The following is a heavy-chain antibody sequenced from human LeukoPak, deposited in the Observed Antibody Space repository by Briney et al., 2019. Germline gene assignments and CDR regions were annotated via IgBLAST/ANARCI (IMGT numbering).Heavy chain of an antibody. Sequence: ASVKVSCKASGYTFINYGITWVRQAPGQGFEWMGWIRTDNGDTNYAQKLQGRVTMTTDTSTNTAYMELSSLISDDTAVYYCSRDPEGFATSGWFDPWGQGTLVIVSS. CDR1: GYTFINYG. D-gene: IGHD3-16*01. J-gene: IGHJ5*02. CDR2: IRTDNGDT. V-gene: IGHV1-18*01. CDR3: SRDPEGFATSGWFDP.